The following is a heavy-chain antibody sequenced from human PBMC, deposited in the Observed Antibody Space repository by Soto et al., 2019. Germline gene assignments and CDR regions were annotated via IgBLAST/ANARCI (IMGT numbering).Heavy chain of an antibody. CDR2: IFPIFGTA. D-gene: IGHD3-3*01. V-gene: IGHV1-69*13. CDR3: TTGGIPYDFWSGYYGGYYYYGMDV. CDR1: GGTFSSYA. J-gene: IGHJ6*02. Sequence: SVKVYCKASGGTFSSYAISWVRQAPGQGLEWMGGIFPIFGTANYAQKFQGRVTITADESTSTAYMELSSLRSEDTAVYYCTTGGIPYDFWSGYYGGYYYYGMDVWGQGTTVTVSS.